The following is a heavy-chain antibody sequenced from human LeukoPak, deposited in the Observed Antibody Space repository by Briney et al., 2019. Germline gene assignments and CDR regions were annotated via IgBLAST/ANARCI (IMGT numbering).Heavy chain of an antibody. D-gene: IGHD2-2*03. CDR3: ARPGYCSSSSCYHYMDV. CDR2: IYYSGIT. J-gene: IGHJ6*03. Sequence: SETLSLTCTVSGGSISSSSYYWGWIRQPPGKGLEWIGSIYYSGITYYNPSLKSRVTISVDTSKNQFSLKLSSVTAADTAVYYCARPGYCSSSSCYHYMDVWGKGTTVTVSS. CDR1: GGSISSSSYY. V-gene: IGHV4-39*07.